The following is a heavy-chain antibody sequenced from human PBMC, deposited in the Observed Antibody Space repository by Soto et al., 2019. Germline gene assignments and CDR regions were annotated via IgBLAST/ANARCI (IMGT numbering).Heavy chain of an antibody. CDR2: IFPSGST. CDR1: GGSISSGGFY. CDR3: ASNTYTYGDSNF. J-gene: IGHJ6*02. D-gene: IGHD4-17*01. V-gene: IGHV4-31*03. Sequence: SETLSLTCTVSGGSISSGGFYWSWIRQLPEKGLEWIAYIFPSGSTSYNPSLRSRVSISADTSKNQFSLKLSSVTAADTAMYYCASNTYTYGDSNFWGQGTTVTVSS.